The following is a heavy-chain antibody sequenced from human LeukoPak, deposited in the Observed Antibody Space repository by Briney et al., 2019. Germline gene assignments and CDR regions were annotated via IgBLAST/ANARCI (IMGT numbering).Heavy chain of an antibody. CDR2: ISSNGGST. V-gene: IGHV3-64*01. Sequence: GGSLRLSCAASGFTLSSYAMHWVRQAPGKGLEYVSAISSNGGSTYYANSVKGRFTNSRDNSKNTLYLQMGSLRAEDMAVYYCARGGLRAAAGIDYWGQGTLVTVSS. D-gene: IGHD6-13*01. CDR1: GFTLSSYA. J-gene: IGHJ4*02. CDR3: ARGGLRAAAGIDY.